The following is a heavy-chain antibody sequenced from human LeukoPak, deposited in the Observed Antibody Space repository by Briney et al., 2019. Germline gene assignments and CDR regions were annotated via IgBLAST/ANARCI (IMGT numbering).Heavy chain of an antibody. V-gene: IGHV4-59*01. CDR3: ARGYSSSWTYFDY. J-gene: IGHJ4*02. D-gene: IGHD6-13*01. CDR1: GGSISNYR. Sequence: PSETLSLTCTVSGGSISNYRWSWIRQPPGKGLEWIGYVFDSGGTNYNPSLKSRVTISVDTSKKQFSLKLSSVTAADTAVYYCARGYSSSWTYFDYWGQGTLVTVSS. CDR2: VFDSGGT.